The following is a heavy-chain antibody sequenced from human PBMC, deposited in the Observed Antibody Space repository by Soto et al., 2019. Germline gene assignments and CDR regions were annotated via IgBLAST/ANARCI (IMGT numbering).Heavy chain of an antibody. D-gene: IGHD6-6*01. CDR2: IIPIFGTA. Sequence: ASVKVSCKASGGTFSSYAISWVRQAPGQGLEWMGGIIPIFGTANYAQKFQGRVTITADESTSTAYMELSSLRSEDTAVYYCARAYSSSGGPVPKYYYYYGMDVWGQGTTVTVSS. J-gene: IGHJ6*02. V-gene: IGHV1-69*13. CDR3: ARAYSSSGGPVPKYYYYYGMDV. CDR1: GGTFSSYA.